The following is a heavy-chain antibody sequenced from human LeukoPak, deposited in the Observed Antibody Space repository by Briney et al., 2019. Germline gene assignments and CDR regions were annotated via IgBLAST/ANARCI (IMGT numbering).Heavy chain of an antibody. V-gene: IGHV1-46*01. D-gene: IGHD5-18*01. CDR3: VRGNVDTAMVTWDY. J-gene: IGHJ4*02. Sequence: ASVKVSCKASGYTFTNYYMHWVRQAPGQGLEWMGLINPSGDSTRYAQKFQGRVTVTRDTSTSTVYMELSSLRSEDTAVYYCVRGNVDTAMVTWDYWGQGTLVTVSS. CDR1: GYTFTNYY. CDR2: INPSGDST.